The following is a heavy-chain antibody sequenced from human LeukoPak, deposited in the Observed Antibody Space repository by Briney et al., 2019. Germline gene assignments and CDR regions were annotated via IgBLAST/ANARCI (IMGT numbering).Heavy chain of an antibody. Sequence: SETLSLTCTVSGGSVSSGSYYWSWIRQPPGKGLEWIGYIYYSGSTNYNPSLKSRVTISVDTSKNQFSLKLSSVTAADTAVYYCARQADGGYQIWGQGTMVTVSS. CDR3: ARQADGGYQI. V-gene: IGHV4-61*01. J-gene: IGHJ3*02. CDR1: GGSVSSGSYY. D-gene: IGHD2-15*01. CDR2: IYYSGST.